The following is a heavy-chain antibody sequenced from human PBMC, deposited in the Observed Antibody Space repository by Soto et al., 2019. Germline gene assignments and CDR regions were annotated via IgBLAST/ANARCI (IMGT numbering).Heavy chain of an antibody. Sequence: QVQLVQSGAEVKKPGASGKVSCKCPGHTFSQDAITWVRQAPGQGRERKGWVSAYNGNTNYEQKFKGRVTMTTDTSTSTAYMEIRSLRYDDTAVYFCARASRYYWNYMLYWGQGTLVTVSS. V-gene: IGHV1-18*01. CDR1: GHTFSQDA. J-gene: IGHJ4*02. CDR2: VSAYNGNT. D-gene: IGHD1-7*01. CDR3: ARASRYYWNYMLY.